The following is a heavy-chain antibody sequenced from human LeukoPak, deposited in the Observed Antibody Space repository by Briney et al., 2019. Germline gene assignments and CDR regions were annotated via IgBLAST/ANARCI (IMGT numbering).Heavy chain of an antibody. CDR1: GDSIRSNY. CDR3: ARTFSESYYYYGMDV. D-gene: IGHD1-26*01. Sequence: SETLSLTCTVSGDSIRSNYWNWIRQPAGKGLEWIGRIHSSGITNYNSSLMSRVTMSVDTSKNQFSLKMTSVTAADTAVYYCARTFSESYYYYGMDVWGQGTTVTVSS. J-gene: IGHJ6*02. CDR2: IHSSGIT. V-gene: IGHV4-4*07.